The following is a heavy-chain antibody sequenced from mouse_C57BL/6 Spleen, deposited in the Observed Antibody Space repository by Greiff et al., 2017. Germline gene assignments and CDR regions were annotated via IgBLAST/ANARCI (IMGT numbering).Heavy chain of an antibody. V-gene: IGHV1-42*01. CDR1: GYSFTGYY. D-gene: IGHD2-10*01. J-gene: IGHJ3*01. Sequence: EVQLQQSGPELVQPGASVNISCKASGYSFTGYYMNWVKQSPEKSLEWIGEINPSTGGSTYNQKFYAKATFTVDKSSSTAYMQLKSPTSEDSAVYYCERSYPAWFAYWGQGTLVTVSA. CDR3: ERSYPAWFAY. CDR2: INPSTGGS.